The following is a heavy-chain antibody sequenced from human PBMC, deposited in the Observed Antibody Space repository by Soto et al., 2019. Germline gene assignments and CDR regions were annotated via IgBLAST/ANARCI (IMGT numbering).Heavy chain of an antibody. Sequence: GESLKISCKGSGYSFSTNWIGWVRQMPGKGLEWMGIIYPGDSDTRYSPSFEGQVAISADKSINTAYLQWSSLRASDTAMYYCARHSGIVTDGTEWGQGTLVTVSS. CDR2: IYPGDSDT. D-gene: IGHD6-13*01. CDR1: GYSFSTNW. CDR3: ARHSGIVTDGTE. J-gene: IGHJ1*01. V-gene: IGHV5-51*01.